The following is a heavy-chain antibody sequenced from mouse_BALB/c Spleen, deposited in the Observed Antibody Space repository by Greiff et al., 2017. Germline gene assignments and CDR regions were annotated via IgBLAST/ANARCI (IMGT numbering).Heavy chain of an antibody. Sequence: EVQVVESGGGLVKPGGSLKLSCAASGFTFSSYAMSWVRQTPEKRLEWVATISSGGSYTYYPDSVKGRFTISRDNAKNTLYLQMSSLRSEDTAMYYCARRDGYFYFDYWGQGTTLTVSS. CDR1: GFTFSSYA. V-gene: IGHV5-9-3*01. J-gene: IGHJ2*01. CDR2: ISSGGSYT. CDR3: ARRDGYFYFDY. D-gene: IGHD2-3*01.